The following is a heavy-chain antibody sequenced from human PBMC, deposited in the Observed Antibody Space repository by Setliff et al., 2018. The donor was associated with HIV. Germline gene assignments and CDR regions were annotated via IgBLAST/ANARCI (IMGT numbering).Heavy chain of an antibody. CDR1: GGSFSGYY. Sequence: SETLSLTCAVYGGSFSGYYWSWIRQPPGKGLEWIGEINHSGSTNYNPSLKSRVTISIDTSKNQFSLKLSSVTAADTAVYFCARGRGSSSSWPIDYWGQGTLVTVSS. D-gene: IGHD6-13*01. J-gene: IGHJ4*02. CDR2: INHSGST. V-gene: IGHV4-34*01. CDR3: ARGRGSSSSWPIDY.